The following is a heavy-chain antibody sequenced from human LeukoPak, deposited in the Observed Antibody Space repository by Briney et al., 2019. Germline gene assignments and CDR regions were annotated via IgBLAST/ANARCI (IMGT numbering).Heavy chain of an antibody. D-gene: IGHD3-22*01. Sequence: ASVKVSFKASGYSFITYGISWVRQAPGQGLEWMGWISACNRSTDYAQNLQGRVTMTTDTSTSTAYMEMRSLRSDDTAVYYCARPYDSSGYYNYYFDNWGQGTLVTVSS. CDR2: ISACNRST. CDR3: ARPYDSSGYYNYYFDN. V-gene: IGHV1-18*01. J-gene: IGHJ4*02. CDR1: GYSFITYG.